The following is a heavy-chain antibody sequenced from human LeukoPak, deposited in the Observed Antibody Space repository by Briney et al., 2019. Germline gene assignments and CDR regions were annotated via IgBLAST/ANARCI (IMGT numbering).Heavy chain of an antibody. Sequence: KPSETLSLTCTVSGGSITSSSYYWGWIRQPPGKGLEWIGSIYHTGSTYYNPSLKSRVTISVDTSTNQFSLKLNSVTAADTAVYYCGTQNGNPNNYWGQGTLVTVSS. J-gene: IGHJ4*02. CDR1: GGSITSSSYY. CDR3: GTQNGNPNNY. V-gene: IGHV4-39*01. CDR2: IYHTGST. D-gene: IGHD1-1*01.